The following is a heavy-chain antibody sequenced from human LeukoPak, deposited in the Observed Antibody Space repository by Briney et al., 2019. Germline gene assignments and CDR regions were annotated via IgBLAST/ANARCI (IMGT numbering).Heavy chain of an antibody. CDR2: INHSGST. V-gene: IGHV4-34*01. CDR1: GGSFSGYY. J-gene: IGHJ5*02. CDR3: ARRPGGYYGSGSLGINWFDP. Sequence: SETLSLTCAVYGGSFSGYYWSWIRQPPGKGLEWIGEINHSGSTNYNPSLKSRVTISVDTSKNQFSLKLSSVTAADTAVYYCARRPGGYYGSGSLGINWFDPWGQGTLVTVSS. D-gene: IGHD3-10*01.